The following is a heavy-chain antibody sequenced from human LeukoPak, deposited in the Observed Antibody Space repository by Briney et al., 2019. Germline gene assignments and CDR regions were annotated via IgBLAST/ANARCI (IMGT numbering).Heavy chain of an antibody. CDR1: GFTFSDPA. J-gene: IGHJ4*02. Sequence: PGGSLRLSCAASGFTFSDPAIHWVRQASGKGLEWVGRIRSKPQSYATAYDESLKGRFTISRDDSKNTAYLQMSSLKIEDTAVYYCTRVGPSTVVDYWGQGTQVTVSS. D-gene: IGHD1-26*01. CDR2: IRSKPQSYAT. V-gene: IGHV3-73*01. CDR3: TRVGPSTVVDY.